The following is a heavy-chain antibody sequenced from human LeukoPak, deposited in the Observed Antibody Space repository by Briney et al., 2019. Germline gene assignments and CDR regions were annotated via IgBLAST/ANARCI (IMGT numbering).Heavy chain of an antibody. V-gene: IGHV4-4*07. Sequence: MASETLSLTCTVSGGSISSFYWSWIRQPAGKGLEWIGRIYASGNTNYNPSLKSRVTMSVDTSKNQFSLKLTSVTAADTAVYYCARDTYYDFWSGYYTLWGQGTLVTVSS. D-gene: IGHD3-3*01. CDR1: GGSISSFY. J-gene: IGHJ4*02. CDR2: IYASGNT. CDR3: ARDTYYDFWSGYYTL.